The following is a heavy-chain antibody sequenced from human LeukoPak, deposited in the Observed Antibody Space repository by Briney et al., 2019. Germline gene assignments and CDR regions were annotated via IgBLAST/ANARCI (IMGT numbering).Heavy chain of an antibody. J-gene: IGHJ4*02. CDR2: ISGSGGNT. CDR3: AKDLKAIVVSAAIRGYFDY. Sequence: GGSLRLSCVASGFTFRSYAMSWVRQAPGKGLEWVSGISGSGGNTYYGDSVKGRFTMSRDNSKNTVHLQMNSLRADDTAVYYCAKDLKAIVVSAAIRGYFDYWGQGTLVTVSS. D-gene: IGHD2-2*02. CDR1: GFTFRSYA. V-gene: IGHV3-23*01.